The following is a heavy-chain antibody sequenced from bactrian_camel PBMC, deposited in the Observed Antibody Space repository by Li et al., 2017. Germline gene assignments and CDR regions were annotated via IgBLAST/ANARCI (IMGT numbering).Heavy chain of an antibody. CDR2: INSGGGST. CDR1: GFTFSSYA. D-gene: IGHD5*01. Sequence: DVQLVESGGGLVQPGGSLRLSCAASGFTFSSYAMIWVRQAPGEGLEWVSAINSGGGSTYYADSVKGRFTISRDNAKNTLYLHLNSLKTEDTAMYYCAKVRDDYGYYYGMDYWGKGTQVTVS. J-gene: IGHJ7*01. V-gene: IGHV3S31*01.